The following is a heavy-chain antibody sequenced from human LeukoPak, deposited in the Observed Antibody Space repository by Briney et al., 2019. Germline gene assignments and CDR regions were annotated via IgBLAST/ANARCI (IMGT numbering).Heavy chain of an antibody. D-gene: IGHD1-7*01. CDR1: GYTFTDYC. CDR3: ARTLDRYNWNYGIDY. CDR2: INPNSGGT. J-gene: IGHJ4*02. Sequence: ASVKVSCKASGYTFTDYCIHWVRQAPGQGLEWMGWINPNSGGTNYAQNFQGRVTMTRDTSISTAYMELSSLRSDDTAVYFCARTLDRYNWNYGIDYRGQGTLVTVSS. V-gene: IGHV1-2*02.